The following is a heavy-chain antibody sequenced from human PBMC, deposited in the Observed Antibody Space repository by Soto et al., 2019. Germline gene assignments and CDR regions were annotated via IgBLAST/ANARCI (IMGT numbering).Heavy chain of an antibody. CDR3: ARGRSSGWDYYFDY. V-gene: IGHV3-74*01. D-gene: IGHD6-19*01. CDR2: IRSDST. Sequence: EVQLVESGGGLVQPGGSLRLSCAASGFTFSYYWMHWVRQAPGKGLVWVSRIRSDSTAYADSVKGRFTISRDNAKNTLYLQMNSLRDEDTAVYYCARGRSSGWDYYFDYWGPGTLVTVSS. J-gene: IGHJ4*02. CDR1: GFTFSYYW.